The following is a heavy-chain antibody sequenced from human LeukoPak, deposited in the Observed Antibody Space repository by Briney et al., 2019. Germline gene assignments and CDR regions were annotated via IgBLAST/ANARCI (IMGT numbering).Heavy chain of an antibody. CDR3: VRSLRSADF. CDR1: GFSLSNYW. J-gene: IGHJ4*02. CDR2: ISPDGSQT. Sequence: PGGSLRLSCAASGFSLSNYWMHWVRQAPGKGLMWVSQISPDGSQTFYADSVKGRFAISKDNAKNTLFLQMDSLRAEDTALYYCVRSLRSADFWGQGTLVTVSS. V-gene: IGHV3-74*01.